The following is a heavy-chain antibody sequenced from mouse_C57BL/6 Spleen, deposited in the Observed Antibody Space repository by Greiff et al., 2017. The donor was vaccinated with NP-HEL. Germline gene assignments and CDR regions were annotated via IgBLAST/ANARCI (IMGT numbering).Heavy chain of an antibody. CDR1: GYTFTSYW. D-gene: IGHD1-1*01. CDR2: INPSSGGT. CDR3: ARAPNYYGSSPDY. Sequence: QVQLQQSGAELVKPGASVKLSCKASGYTFTSYWMHWVKQRPGQGLEWIGNINPSSGGTNYNEKFKSKATLTVDKSSSTAYMQLSSLTSEDSEVYDCARAPNYYGSSPDYWGQGTTVTVSS. V-gene: IGHV1-53*01. J-gene: IGHJ2*01.